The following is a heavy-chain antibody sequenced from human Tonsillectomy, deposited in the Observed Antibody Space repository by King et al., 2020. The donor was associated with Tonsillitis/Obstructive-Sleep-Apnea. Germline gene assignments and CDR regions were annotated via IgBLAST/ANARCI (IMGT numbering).Heavy chain of an antibody. D-gene: IGHD3-9*01. Sequence: VQLVQSGAEVKKPGESLRISCKGSGYSFTSYWISWVRQMPGKGLEWMGRIDPSDSYTNYSPSFQGHVTISADKSISTAYLQWGSLKASDTAMYYCARRDILTGYYNPPHFDYWGQGTLVTVSS. J-gene: IGHJ4*02. CDR1: GYSFTSYW. V-gene: IGHV5-10-1*01. CDR2: IDPSDSYT. CDR3: ARRDILTGYYNPPHFDY.